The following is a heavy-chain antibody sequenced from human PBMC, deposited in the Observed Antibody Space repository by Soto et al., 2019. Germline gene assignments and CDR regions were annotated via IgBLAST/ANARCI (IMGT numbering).Heavy chain of an antibody. V-gene: IGHV3-30*18. Sequence: GGSLRLSCAASGFTVSTKYMSWVRQAPGKGLEWVAVISYDGSNKYYADSVKGRFTISRDNSKNTLYLQMNSLRAEDTAVYYCAKDHTPSAPAAEYYYYYYMDVWGKGTTVTVSS. CDR1: GFTVSTKY. CDR3: AKDHTPSAPAAEYYYYYYMDV. J-gene: IGHJ6*03. D-gene: IGHD2-2*01. CDR2: ISYDGSNK.